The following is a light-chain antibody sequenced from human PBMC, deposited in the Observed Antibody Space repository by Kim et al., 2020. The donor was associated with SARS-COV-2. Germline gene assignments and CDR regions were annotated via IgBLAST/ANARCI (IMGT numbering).Light chain of an antibody. J-gene: IGLJ3*02. V-gene: IGLV10-54*01. CDR3: SAWDSSLSSWV. CDR2: GDT. CDR1: SNTAGRQG. Sequence: RNATLTCTGTSNTAGRQGAAWQQQPQGHPPKLLSYGDTNRPSGISERLSAFRSGSTATLTITGLQPEDEADYYCSAWDSSLSSWVFGGGTQLTVL.